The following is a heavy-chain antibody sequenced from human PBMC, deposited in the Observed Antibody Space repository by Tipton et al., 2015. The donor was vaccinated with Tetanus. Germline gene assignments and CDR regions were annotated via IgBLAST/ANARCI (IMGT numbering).Heavy chain of an antibody. CDR3: ASDRLIAPRVHLWYYLAF. J-gene: IGHJ4*02. CDR1: GITLSRYG. V-gene: IGHV3-33*01. D-gene: IGHD2-21*01. Sequence: SLRLSCAASGITLSRYGMHWVRQAPGKGLEWVAVTTEDGSKEYYADSVKGRFTISRDNSKNTLYLQMNSLRVDDTAVYYCASDRLIAPRVHLWYYLAFWGQGIVVTVSS. CDR2: TTEDGSKE.